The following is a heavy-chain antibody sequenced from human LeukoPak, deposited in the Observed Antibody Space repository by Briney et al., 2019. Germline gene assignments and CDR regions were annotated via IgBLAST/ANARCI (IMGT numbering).Heavy chain of an antibody. Sequence: ASVKVSCEASGYTFTSYAMHWVRQAPGQRLEWMGWINAGNGNTKYSQKFQGRVTITRDTSASTAYMELSSLRSEDTAVYYCAHDGGYSYGYGYWGQGTLVTVSS. CDR3: AHDGGYSYGYGY. V-gene: IGHV1-3*01. J-gene: IGHJ4*02. CDR1: GYTFTSYA. D-gene: IGHD5-18*01. CDR2: INAGNGNT.